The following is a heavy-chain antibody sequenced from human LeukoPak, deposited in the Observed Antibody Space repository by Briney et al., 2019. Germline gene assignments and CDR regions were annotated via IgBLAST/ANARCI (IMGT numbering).Heavy chain of an antibody. CDR1: GFTFSSYA. D-gene: IGHD2-15*01. Sequence: GRSLRLSCAVSGFTFSSYAMSWVRQAPGKGLEWVSAISGSGGSTYYADSVKGRFTISRDNSKNTLYLQMNSLRAEDTAVYYCAKVSIVVVVAATYYFDYWGQGTLVTVSS. V-gene: IGHV3-23*01. CDR3: AKVSIVVVVAATYYFDY. CDR2: ISGSGGST. J-gene: IGHJ4*02.